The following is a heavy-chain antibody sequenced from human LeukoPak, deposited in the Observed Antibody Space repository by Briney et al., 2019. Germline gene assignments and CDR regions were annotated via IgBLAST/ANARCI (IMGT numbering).Heavy chain of an antibody. J-gene: IGHJ6*03. CDR2: IYSGGST. D-gene: IGHD3-22*01. V-gene: IGHV3-66*02. CDR3: ARASSGSYYYYYYYMDV. CDR1: GFTVSSNY. Sequence: GGSLRLSCAASGFTVSSNYMSWVRQAPGKGLEWVSVIYSGGSTYYAGSVRGRFTISRDNSKNTLYLQMNSLRAEDTAVYYCARASSGSYYYYYYYMDVWGKGTTVTVSS.